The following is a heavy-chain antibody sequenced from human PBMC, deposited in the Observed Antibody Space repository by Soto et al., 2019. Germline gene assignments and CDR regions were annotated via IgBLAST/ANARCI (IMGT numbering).Heavy chain of an antibody. CDR1: DGSVSSGHYY. J-gene: IGHJ2*01. Sequence: QVQLQESGPGLVKPSDTLSLTCTVSDGSVSSGHYYWTWIRPPPGKGLEWIGYIYNSDSTNYNPPFRRCVNISLETPKNKLSLELSSVTAADTAVYYCVKHYNRYFALCGRGTLVTVSS. V-gene: IGHV4-61*01. D-gene: IGHD3-9*01. CDR3: VKHYNRYFAL. CDR2: IYNSDST.